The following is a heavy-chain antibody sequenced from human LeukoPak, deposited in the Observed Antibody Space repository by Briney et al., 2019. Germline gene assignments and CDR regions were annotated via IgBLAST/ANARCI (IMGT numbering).Heavy chain of an antibody. Sequence: ASVKVSCKASGYTFTGYYMHWVRQAPGQGLEWMGWINPNSGGTNYAQKFQGRVTMTRDTSISTAYMELSRLRSDDTAVYYCARDLFSSSWYVIVYCYGMDVWGQGTTVTVSS. J-gene: IGHJ6*02. CDR3: ARDLFSSSWYVIVYCYGMDV. V-gene: IGHV1-2*02. D-gene: IGHD6-13*01. CDR1: GYTFTGYY. CDR2: INPNSGGT.